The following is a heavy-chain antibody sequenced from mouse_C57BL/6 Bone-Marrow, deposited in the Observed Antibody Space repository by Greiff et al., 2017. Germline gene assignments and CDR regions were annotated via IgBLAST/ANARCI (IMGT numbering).Heavy chain of an antibody. D-gene: IGHD1-1*01. J-gene: IGHJ1*03. CDR1: GYTFTSYW. V-gene: IGHV1-69*01. CDR2: IDPSDSYP. CDR3: ARWDYGSIYDLCFDV. Sequence: QVQLQQPGAELVMPGASVKLSCKASGYTFTSYWLHWVKQRPGQGLEWIGEIDPSDSYPNYNQKFKGKSTLTVAKSYSTAYMQLSSLTSGDSAVYCGARWDYGSIYDLCFDVWGTGTTVTVSA.